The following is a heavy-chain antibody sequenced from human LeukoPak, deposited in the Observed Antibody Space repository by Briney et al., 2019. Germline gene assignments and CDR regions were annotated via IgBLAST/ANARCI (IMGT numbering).Heavy chain of an antibody. CDR3: ARGVGGYPPNFDY. D-gene: IGHD3-10*01. CDR1: GYTFTGYY. Sequence: ASVKVSCKASGYTFTGYYMHWVRRAPGQGLEWMGWINPNSGGTNYAQKFQGRVTMTRDTSISTAYMELSRLRSDDTAVYYCARGVGGYPPNFDYWGQGTLVTVSS. CDR2: INPNSGGT. J-gene: IGHJ4*02. V-gene: IGHV1-2*02.